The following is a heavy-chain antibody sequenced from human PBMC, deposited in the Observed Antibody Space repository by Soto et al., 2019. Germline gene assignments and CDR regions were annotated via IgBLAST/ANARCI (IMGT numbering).Heavy chain of an antibody. CDR3: ARFETVAIHDIDL. J-gene: IGHJ4*02. V-gene: IGHV3-21*01. D-gene: IGHD3-9*01. Sequence: GGSLRLSCAASGFAFSSYSMNWVRQAPGKGLEWVSSISGGSIYRIYADSVKGRFTISRDDAKNSLFLQMDSLRADDTAIYYCARFETVAIHDIDLWGQGTLVTVSS. CDR2: ISGGSIYR. CDR1: GFAFSSYS.